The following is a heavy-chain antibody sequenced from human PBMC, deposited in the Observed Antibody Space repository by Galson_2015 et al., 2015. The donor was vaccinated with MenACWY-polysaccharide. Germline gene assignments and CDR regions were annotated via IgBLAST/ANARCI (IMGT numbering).Heavy chain of an antibody. V-gene: IGHV3-30-3*01. CDR3: ARTYCSRTTCYGMDV. J-gene: IGHJ6*02. D-gene: IGHD2-2*01. Sequence: SLRLSCAASGFTFGSYAIHWVRQAPGQGLEWVAVISYDGSNKHYADSVKGRFTISRDNSKNTMYLQMNSLTAEDTAVYYCARTYCSRTTCYGMDVWGQGTTVTVSS. CDR1: GFTFGSYA. CDR2: ISYDGSNK.